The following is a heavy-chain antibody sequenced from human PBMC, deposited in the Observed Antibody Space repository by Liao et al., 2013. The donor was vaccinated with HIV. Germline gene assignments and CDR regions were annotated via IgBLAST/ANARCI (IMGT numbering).Heavy chain of an antibody. CDR1: GGSVSSGGYS. Sequence: QLQLQESGSGLVKPSETLSLTCTVSGGSVSSGGYSWSWIRQLPGKGLEWIGRIYTSGSTNYNPSLKSRVTMSVDTSKNQFSLNLSSVTAADTAVYYCARGYYDFWSGTIARRFYMDVWGKGTTVTVSS. D-gene: IGHD3-3*01. J-gene: IGHJ6*03. CDR2: IYTSGST. CDR3: ARGYYDFWSGTIARRFYMDV. V-gene: IGHV4-61*08.